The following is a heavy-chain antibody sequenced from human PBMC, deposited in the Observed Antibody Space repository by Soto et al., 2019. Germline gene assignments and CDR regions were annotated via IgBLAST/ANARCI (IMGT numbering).Heavy chain of an antibody. J-gene: IGHJ5*02. CDR3: ARFLGGQQPLWWFDP. CDR2: TYYSGST. CDR1: GGSVSSGSYY. V-gene: IGHV4-61*01. D-gene: IGHD3-16*01. Sequence: QVQLQESGPGLVKPSETLSLTCTVSGGSVSSGSYYWSWIRQPPGKGLEWIGYTYYSGSTNYNPSLKSRVTISVDTSKNQFSLKLSSVTAADTAVYYCARFLGGQQPLWWFDPWGQGTLVTVSS.